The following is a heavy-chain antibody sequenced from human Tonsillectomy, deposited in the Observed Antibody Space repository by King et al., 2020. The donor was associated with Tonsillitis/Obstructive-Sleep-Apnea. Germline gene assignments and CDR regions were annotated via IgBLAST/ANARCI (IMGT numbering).Heavy chain of an antibody. Sequence: VQLVESGGGLVQPGGSLRLSCAASGFTFSSYGMSWVRQAPGKGLEWVSIISGSGSSTYYADSTKGRFTISRDNSKNVLFLQVDSLRAEDTAVYYCAREQKVQPWASTFDYGGQGTLVTVSS. CDR3: AREQKVQPWASTFDY. V-gene: IGHV3-23*04. CDR1: GFTFSSYG. D-gene: IGHD6-13*01. CDR2: ISGSGSST. J-gene: IGHJ4*02.